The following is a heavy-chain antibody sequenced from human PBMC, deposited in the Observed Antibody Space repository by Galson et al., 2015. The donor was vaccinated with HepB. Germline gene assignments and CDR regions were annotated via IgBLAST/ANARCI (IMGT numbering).Heavy chain of an antibody. CDR3: ASGGVSWVTMILGPGAIDY. CDR1: GGSISSYY. D-gene: IGHD3-22*01. CDR2: IYYSGST. Sequence: QVQLQESGPGLVKPSETLSLTCTVSGGSISSYYWSWIRQPPGKGLEWIGYIYYSGSTNYNPSLKSRVTISVDTSKNQFSLKLSSVTAADTAVYYCASGGVSWVTMILGPGAIDYWGQGTQVTVSS. V-gene: IGHV4-59*12. J-gene: IGHJ4*02.